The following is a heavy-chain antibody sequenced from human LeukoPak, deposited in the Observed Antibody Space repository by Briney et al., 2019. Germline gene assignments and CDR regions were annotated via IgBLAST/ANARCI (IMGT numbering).Heavy chain of an antibody. Sequence: ASETLSLTCTVSGGSISSYYWSWIRQPPGKGLEWIGYIYYSGSTNYNPSLKSRVTISVDTSKNQFSLKLSSVTAADTAVYYCARQRNNWFDPWGQGTLVTVSS. J-gene: IGHJ5*02. CDR3: ARQRNNWFDP. CDR2: IYYSGST. D-gene: IGHD6-25*01. CDR1: GGSISSYY. V-gene: IGHV4-59*01.